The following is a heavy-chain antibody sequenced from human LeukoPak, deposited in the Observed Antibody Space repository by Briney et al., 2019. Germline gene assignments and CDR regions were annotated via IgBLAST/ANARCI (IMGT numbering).Heavy chain of an antibody. CDR3: TTRSPARYCSDGACYSSADY. CDR2: IRSKADGGTP. CDR1: GFTFSSYV. Sequence: GGSLRLSCAASGFTFSSYVMHWVRQAPGKGLEWVGHIRSKADGGTPDYIAPVKGRFTISRDDSKDTLYLQMNSLNTEDTAMYYCTTRSPARYCSDGACYSSADYWGQGTLVTVSS. V-gene: IGHV3-15*07. D-gene: IGHD2-15*01. J-gene: IGHJ4*02.